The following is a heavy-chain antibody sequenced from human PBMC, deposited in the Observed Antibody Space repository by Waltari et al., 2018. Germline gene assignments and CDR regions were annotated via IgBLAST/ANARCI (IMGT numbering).Heavy chain of an antibody. V-gene: IGHV4-38-2*02. D-gene: IGHD3-22*01. CDR2: IYRSGST. CDR3: ARDLTTFYYSSGPRAY. J-gene: IGHJ4*02. CDR1: GYSISSGYY. Sequence: QVQLQESGPGLVKPSETLSLTCTVSGYSISSGYYWGWIRQPPGKGLEWIGSIYRSGSTDYNPSLTGRVTLSVSTSNNQFSIKLSSVTAADTAVYYCARDLTTFYYSSGPRAYWGQGTLVTVSS.